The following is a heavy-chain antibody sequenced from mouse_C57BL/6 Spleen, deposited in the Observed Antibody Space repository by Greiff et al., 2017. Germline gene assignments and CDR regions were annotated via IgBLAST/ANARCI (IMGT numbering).Heavy chain of an antibody. V-gene: IGHV1-26*01. CDR3: AIHGWFAY. CDR2: INPNNGGT. J-gene: IGHJ3*01. Sequence: EVQLQQSGPELVKPGASVKISCKASGYTFTDYYMNWVKQSHGKSLEWIGDINPNNGGTSYNQKFKGKATLTVDKSSSTAYMQLSSLTSEDSAVYYCAIHGWFAYWGQGTLVTVSA. CDR1: GYTFTDYY.